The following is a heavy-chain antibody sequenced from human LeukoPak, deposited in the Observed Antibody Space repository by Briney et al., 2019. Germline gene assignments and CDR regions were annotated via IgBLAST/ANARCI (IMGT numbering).Heavy chain of an antibody. CDR1: GFTFSSYC. V-gene: IGHV3-7*01. Sequence: PGGSLRLSCSASGFTFSSYCMSWVRQAPGKGLEWVANIDQDGSDKYYVDSVKGRFTISRDNAKNTLYLQMNSLRAEDTAVYYCARARRSGGITLLRGVKDRGWFDPWGQGTLVTVSS. D-gene: IGHD3-10*01. J-gene: IGHJ5*02. CDR3: ARARRSGGITLLRGVKDRGWFDP. CDR2: IDQDGSDK.